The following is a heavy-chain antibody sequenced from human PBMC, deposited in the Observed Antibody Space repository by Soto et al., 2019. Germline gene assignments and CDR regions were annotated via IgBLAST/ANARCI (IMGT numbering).Heavy chain of an antibody. CDR2: VHSSGYT. CDR1: GASVSSFY. CDR3: ARELAAPLGWLDP. J-gene: IGHJ5*02. V-gene: IGHV4-4*07. D-gene: IGHD6-19*01. Sequence: SETLSLTCSVSGASVSSFYWSWIRQPAGKGLEWIGRVHSSGYTDFNPSLRSRVTMSVDTSRNQFSLKVTSMTAADTAVYYCARELAAPLGWLDPCAQGPLVTVYS.